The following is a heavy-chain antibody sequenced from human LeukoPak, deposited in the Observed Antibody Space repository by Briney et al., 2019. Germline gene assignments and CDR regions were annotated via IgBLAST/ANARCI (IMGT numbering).Heavy chain of an antibody. D-gene: IGHD3-9*01. Sequence: SETLCLTCTVSGGSISSSSYYWGWIRQPPGKGREGIGSIYYSGSTYYNPALKRRVTISVDTSKNHFSLKLSSVTAADTAVYHCARESFAGLLRYFDWLGVYYFDSWGQGTLVTVSS. CDR2: IYYSGST. CDR3: ARESFAGLLRYFDWLGVYYFDS. V-gene: IGHV4-39*07. CDR1: GGSISSSSYY. J-gene: IGHJ4*02.